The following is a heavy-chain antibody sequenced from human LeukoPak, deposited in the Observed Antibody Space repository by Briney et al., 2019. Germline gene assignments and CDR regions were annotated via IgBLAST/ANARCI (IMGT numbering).Heavy chain of an antibody. Sequence: GGSLRLSCAASGFNFRTYAVHWVRQAPGKGLEWVAVISYDGTNKYYADSVKGRFTISRDNSKNTLYLQMNTLRSEDTALYHCARDRSLSSFGELFLWGQGTLVTVSS. V-gene: IGHV3-30*01. CDR2: ISYDGTNK. D-gene: IGHD3-10*01. CDR1: GFNFRTYA. J-gene: IGHJ4*02. CDR3: ARDRSLSSFGELFL.